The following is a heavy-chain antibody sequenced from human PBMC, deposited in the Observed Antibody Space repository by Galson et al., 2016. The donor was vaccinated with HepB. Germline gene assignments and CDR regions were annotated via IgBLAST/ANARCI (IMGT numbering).Heavy chain of an antibody. D-gene: IGHD3-16*01. CDR1: GFIFSDYG. V-gene: IGHV3-7*03. CDR2: IKYDGSEK. CDR3: VGKWNRVFDH. Sequence: SLRLSCAASGFIFSDYGIHWVRQAPGKGLEWVASIKYDGSEKYYVDPVKGRFTISRDNARNSLYLQMNSLRAEDTAVYYCVGKWNRVFDHWGRGTLVTVSS. J-gene: IGHJ4*02.